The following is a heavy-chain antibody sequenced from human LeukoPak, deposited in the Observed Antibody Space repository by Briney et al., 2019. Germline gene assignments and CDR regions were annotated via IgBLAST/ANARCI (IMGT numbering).Heavy chain of an antibody. CDR2: ISSSSSYI. CDR3: ARDNVREDGDYGY. D-gene: IGHD4-17*01. V-gene: IGHV3-21*01. Sequence: GRSLRLSCAASGFTFSSYSMNWVRQAPGKGLEWVSSISSSSSYIYYADSVKGRFTISRDNAKNSLYLQMNSLRAEDTAVYYCARDNVREDGDYGYWGQGTLVTVSS. J-gene: IGHJ4*02. CDR1: GFTFSSYS.